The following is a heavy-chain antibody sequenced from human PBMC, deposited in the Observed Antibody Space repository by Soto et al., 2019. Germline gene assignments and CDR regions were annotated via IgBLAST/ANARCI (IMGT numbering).Heavy chain of an antibody. J-gene: IGHJ4*02. V-gene: IGHV3-21*01. Sequence: EVQLVESGGGLVKPGGSLRLSCAASGFTFSSYTMHWVRQAPGKGLEWVSSISGRSSSINYADSVKGRFTISRDNAKNSLYLQMNSLRDEDTAVYYCARDPPQYSGSYSAFDYWGQGTLVTVSS. D-gene: IGHD1-26*01. CDR1: GFTFSSYT. CDR2: ISGRSSSI. CDR3: ARDPPQYSGSYSAFDY.